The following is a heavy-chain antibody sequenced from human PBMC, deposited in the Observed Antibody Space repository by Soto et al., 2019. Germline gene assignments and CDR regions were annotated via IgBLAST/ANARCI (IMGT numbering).Heavy chain of an antibody. Sequence: GASVKVSCKASGFTFANSAVQWVRQARGQRLEWIGWTVVGSGNTHYAQKFQERVTITRDMSTSTAYMEMSSLRSEDTAVYYCAAASHDDDSSGYELGAFEIWGQGTMVTVSS. D-gene: IGHD3-22*01. CDR2: TVVGSGNT. CDR3: AAASHDDDSSGYELGAFEI. V-gene: IGHV1-58*01. J-gene: IGHJ3*02. CDR1: GFTFANSA.